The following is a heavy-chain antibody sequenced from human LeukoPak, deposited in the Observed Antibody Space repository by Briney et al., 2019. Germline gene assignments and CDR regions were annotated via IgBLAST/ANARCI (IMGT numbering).Heavy chain of an antibody. D-gene: IGHD2-2*01. CDR3: ARGLVVPAASNWFDP. Sequence: SETLSLTCTVSGGSISSYYWSWIRQPPGKGLEWIGYIYYSGSTNYNPSLKSRVTTSVDTSKNQFSLKLSSVTAADTAVYYCARGLVVPAASNWFDPWGQGTLVTVSS. CDR1: GGSISSYY. CDR2: IYYSGST. J-gene: IGHJ5*02. V-gene: IGHV4-59*01.